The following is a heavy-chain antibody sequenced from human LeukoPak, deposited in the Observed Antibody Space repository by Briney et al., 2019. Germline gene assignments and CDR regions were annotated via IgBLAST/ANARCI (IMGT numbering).Heavy chain of an antibody. CDR3: ARDETYDYESNGYLDF. Sequence: GGSLRLSCAASGFTFSSYGMHWVRQAPGKGLEWVANIRHDGSETYYVDSLRGRFTISRDNAKNLVYLQMSSLRSEDTAIYYCARDETYDYESNGYLDFWGQGTVVTVSS. J-gene: IGHJ4*02. CDR2: IRHDGSET. CDR1: GFTFSSYG. V-gene: IGHV3-7*01. D-gene: IGHD3-22*01.